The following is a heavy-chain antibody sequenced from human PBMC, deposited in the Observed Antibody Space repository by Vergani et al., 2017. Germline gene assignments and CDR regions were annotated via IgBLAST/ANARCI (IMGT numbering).Heavy chain of an antibody. CDR2: VDWDDDK. Sequence: QVTLRESGPALVKPTQTLTLTCTFSGFSLSTSGMCVSWIRQPPGKALEWLARVDWDDDKYYSTSLKTRLTISKDISKNQVVLTMTNMDPVDTATYYCARINYYDSSGYIPDYWGQGTLVTVSS. V-gene: IGHV2-70*15. CDR1: GFSLSTSGMC. CDR3: ARINYYDSSGYIPDY. D-gene: IGHD3-22*01. J-gene: IGHJ4*02.